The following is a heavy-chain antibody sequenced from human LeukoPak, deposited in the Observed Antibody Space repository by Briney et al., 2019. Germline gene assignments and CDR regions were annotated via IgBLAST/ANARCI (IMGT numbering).Heavy chain of an antibody. CDR1: GFTFDGYA. CDR3: AKEGYSYGPRGFDY. CDR2: ISWNSGSI. J-gene: IGHJ4*02. D-gene: IGHD5-18*01. V-gene: IGHV3-9*01. Sequence: GGSLRLSCAASGFTFDGYAMHWVRQAPGKGLEWVSGISWNSGSIGYADSVKGRFTISRDNAKNSLYLQMNSLRAEDTALYYCAKEGYSYGPRGFDYWGQGTLVTVSS.